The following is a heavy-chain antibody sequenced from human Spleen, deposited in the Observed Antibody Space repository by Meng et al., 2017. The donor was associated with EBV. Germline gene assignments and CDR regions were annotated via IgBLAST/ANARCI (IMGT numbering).Heavy chain of an antibody. J-gene: IGHJ4*02. V-gene: IGHV4-30-4*01. D-gene: IGHD5-18*01. CDR2: IYYSGST. Sequence: QGQPEESGTGQVQASQTLALTCTVSGGSLSSGGYYWSRIRQPPGKGLEWIGYIYYSGSTYYNPSLKSRVTISVDTSKNQFSLKLSSVTAADTAVYYCARTAMVRYFDYWGQGTLVTVSS. CDR1: GGSLSSGGYY. CDR3: ARTAMVRYFDY.